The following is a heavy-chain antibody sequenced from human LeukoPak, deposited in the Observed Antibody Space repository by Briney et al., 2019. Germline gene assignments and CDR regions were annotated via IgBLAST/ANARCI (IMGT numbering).Heavy chain of an antibody. CDR3: AKDYGTTATEVQLRAPYFDY. D-gene: IGHD4-11*01. J-gene: IGHJ4*02. Sequence: PGGSLRLSCAASGFTFSSTGMHWVRQAPGKGLQWVGLIWYDGSNSVYADSVKGRLTISRDNSKNTVHLQMNNLRAEDTAVYYCAKDYGTTATEVQLRAPYFDYWGQGALVTVAS. CDR2: IWYDGSNS. CDR1: GFTFSSTG. V-gene: IGHV3-33*06.